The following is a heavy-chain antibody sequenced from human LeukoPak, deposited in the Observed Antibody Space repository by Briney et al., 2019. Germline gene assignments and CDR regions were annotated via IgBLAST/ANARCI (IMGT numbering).Heavy chain of an antibody. CDR2: ISSNSSHT. V-gene: IGHV3-21*01. J-gene: IGHJ4*02. D-gene: IGHD5-24*01. CDR3: ARTRDGYNFGPFDC. CDR1: GFTFSSYR. Sequence: PGGSLRLSCAASGFTFSSYRMNWVRQALGKGQEWVSLISSNSSHTYNADSVKGRFTISRDNAKNSPYLEMNSLRVEDTAVYYCARTRDGYNFGPFDCWGQGTLVTVSS.